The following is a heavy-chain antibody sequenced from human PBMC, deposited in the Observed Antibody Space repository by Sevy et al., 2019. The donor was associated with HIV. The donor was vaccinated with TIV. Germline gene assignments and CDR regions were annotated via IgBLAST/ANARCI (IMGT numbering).Heavy chain of an antibody. CDR3: TSPAVYDISRNAYYYYGMDV. CDR2: IRSKANSYAT. V-gene: IGHV3-73*01. D-gene: IGHD3-22*01. Sequence: GRSLRLSCAASGFTFSGSAMHWVRQASGKGLEWVGRIRSKANSYATAYAASVKGRFTISRDDSKNTAYLQMNCLKTEDTAVYYCTSPAVYDISRNAYYYYGMDVWGQGTTVTVSS. J-gene: IGHJ6*02. CDR1: GFTFSGSA.